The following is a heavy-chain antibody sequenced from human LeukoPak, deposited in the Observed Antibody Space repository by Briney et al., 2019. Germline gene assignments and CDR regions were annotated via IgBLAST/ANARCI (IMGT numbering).Heavy chain of an antibody. CDR1: GFTFSSHG. D-gene: IGHD3-22*01. CDR2: IWYDGSNK. V-gene: IGHV3-33*01. J-gene: IGHJ4*02. Sequence: GGSLRLSCAASGFTFSSHGMHWVRQAPGKGLEWVAVIWYDGSNKYYADSVKGRFTISRDNSKNTLFLQMKSLRAEDTAVYYCASNKEVFYDSSGGYWGQGTLVTVSS. CDR3: ASNKEVFYDSSGGY.